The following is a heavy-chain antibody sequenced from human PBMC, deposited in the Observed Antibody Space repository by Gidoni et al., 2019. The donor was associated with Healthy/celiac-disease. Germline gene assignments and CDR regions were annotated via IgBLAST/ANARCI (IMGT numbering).Heavy chain of an antibody. D-gene: IGHD5-12*01. CDR3: ARLDMVATIGTYYFDY. Sequence: QVQLQESGPGLVKPSETLSLTCTVSGGSISSYYWSWIRQPPGKGLEWIGYIYYSGSTNYNPSLKSRVTISVDTSKNQFSLKLSSVTAADTAVYYCARLDMVATIGTYYFDYWGQGTLVTVSS. J-gene: IGHJ4*02. CDR2: IYYSGST. CDR1: GGSISSYY. V-gene: IGHV4-59*08.